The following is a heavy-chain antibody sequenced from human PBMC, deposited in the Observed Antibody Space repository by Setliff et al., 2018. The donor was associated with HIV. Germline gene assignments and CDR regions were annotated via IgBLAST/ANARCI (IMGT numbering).Heavy chain of an antibody. J-gene: IGHJ6*03. D-gene: IGHD1-26*01. V-gene: IGHV4-59*01. CDR2: IYYSGST. CDR1: GGSISSYY. Sequence: SETLSLTCTVSGGSISSYYWSWIRQPPGKGLEWIGYIYYSGSTNYNPSLKSRVTISVDTSKNQFSLKLSSVTAADTAVYYCARESWELLGGDYYYYYMDVWGKGTTVTVSS. CDR3: ARESWELLGGDYYYYYMDV.